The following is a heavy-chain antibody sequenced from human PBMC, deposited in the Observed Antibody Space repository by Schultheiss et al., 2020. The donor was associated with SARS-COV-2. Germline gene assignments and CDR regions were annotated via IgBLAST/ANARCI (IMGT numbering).Heavy chain of an antibody. CDR2: IHYNGST. J-gene: IGHJ4*02. Sequence: SQTLSLTCTVSGGSISSSSYYWNWIRQSPGKGLEWIGYIHYNGSTYYNPSLKSRVTISVDTSKNQFSLKLSSVTAADTAVYYCARQVLGKWTGYFDYWGQGTLVTVSS. CDR3: ARQVLGKWTGYFDY. D-gene: IGHD3-16*01. CDR1: GGSISSSSYY. V-gene: IGHV4-39*01.